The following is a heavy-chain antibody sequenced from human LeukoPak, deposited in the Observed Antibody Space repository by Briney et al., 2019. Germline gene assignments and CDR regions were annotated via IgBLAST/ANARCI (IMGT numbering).Heavy chain of an antibody. CDR3: ARAAGGGYFDF. CDR1: GYSFTSYG. J-gene: IGHJ4*02. D-gene: IGHD6-13*01. V-gene: IGHV1-18*01. Sequence: ASVKVSCKASGYSFTSYGICWVRQAPGQGLEWMGWISAYNSNTNYAQNLQGRVTMTTDTSTSTVYLDLRSLRSDDTAVYYCARAAGGGYFDFWGQGTLVTVSS. CDR2: ISAYNSNT.